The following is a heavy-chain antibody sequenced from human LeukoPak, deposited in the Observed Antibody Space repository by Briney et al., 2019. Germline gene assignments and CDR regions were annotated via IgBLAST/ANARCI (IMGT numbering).Heavy chain of an antibody. J-gene: IGHJ4*02. CDR3: KSGGAAPGSFDY. V-gene: IGHV3-7*01. CDR2: IKHDGSEQ. Sequence: GGSLRLSCAASGFTFTSYWMSWMRQAPGKGLQWVANIKHDGSEQYYVDSVKGRFTISGDNAKNSLFLQMNSLGVEDTAVYYCKSGGAAPGSFDYWGQGVLVTVSS. CDR1: GFTFTSYW. D-gene: IGHD6-13*01.